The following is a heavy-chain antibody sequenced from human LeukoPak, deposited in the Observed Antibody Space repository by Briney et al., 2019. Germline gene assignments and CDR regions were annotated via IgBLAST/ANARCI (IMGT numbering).Heavy chain of an antibody. CDR1: GFTFSSYA. D-gene: IGHD6-13*01. J-gene: IGHJ4*02. Sequence: GGSLRLSCAASGFTFSSYAMHWVREAPGKGLEYFSAIISKGGSTYYANSVKGRFTISRDNSKNTLYLQMGSPRAADMAVYYCATDLMRAAAGRIGAFDYWGQGTLVTVSS. CDR3: ATDLMRAAAGRIGAFDY. V-gene: IGHV3-64*01. CDR2: IISKGGST.